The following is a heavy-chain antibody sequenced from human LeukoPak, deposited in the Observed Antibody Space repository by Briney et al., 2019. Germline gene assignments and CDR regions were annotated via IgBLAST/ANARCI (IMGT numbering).Heavy chain of an antibody. D-gene: IGHD3-22*01. CDR3: ARGRSGYYCLDY. CDR1: AFTFSSYA. J-gene: IGHJ4*02. Sequence: PGGSLRLSCAASAFTFSSYAMHWVRQAPGKGLEWVAVISFDGSNKYYADSVKGRFTISRDNSRNTLYLQMNSLRAEDTAVYFCARGRSGYYCLDYWGQGTLVTVSS. V-gene: IGHV3-30-3*01. CDR2: ISFDGSNK.